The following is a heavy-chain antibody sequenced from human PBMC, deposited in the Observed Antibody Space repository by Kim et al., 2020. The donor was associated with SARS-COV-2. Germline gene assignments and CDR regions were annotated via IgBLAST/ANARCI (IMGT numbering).Heavy chain of an antibody. J-gene: IGHJ4*02. D-gene: IGHD2-8*01. Sequence: GGSLRLSCAASGFTFGGYAMSWVRQAPGKGLEWVSAISGSGGSTDYADSVKGRFTISRDNAKNTLYLQMNSLRAEDTAVYYCAKVRRDIVLMVYAKYFDYWGQGTLVTVSS. CDR1: GFTFGGYA. V-gene: IGHV3-23*01. CDR2: ISGSGGST. CDR3: AKVRRDIVLMVYAKYFDY.